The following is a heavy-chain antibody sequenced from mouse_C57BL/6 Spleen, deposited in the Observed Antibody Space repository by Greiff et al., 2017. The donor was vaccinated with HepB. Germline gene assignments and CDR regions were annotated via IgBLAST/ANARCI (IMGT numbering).Heavy chain of an antibody. CDR1: GFHIKDDY. V-gene: IGHV14-4*01. J-gene: IGHJ1*03. D-gene: IGHD1-1*01. CDR2: IDPENGDT. Sequence: LQQSGAELVRPGASVKLSCTASGFHIKDDYMHWVKQRPEQGLEWIGWIDPENGDTEYASKFQGKATITADTSSNTAYLQLSSLTSEDTAVYYCTTRTTVVARYFDVWGTGTTVTVSS. CDR3: TTRTTVVARYFDV.